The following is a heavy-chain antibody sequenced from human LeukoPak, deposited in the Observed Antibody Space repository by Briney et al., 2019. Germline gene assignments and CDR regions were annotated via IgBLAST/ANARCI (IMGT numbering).Heavy chain of an antibody. J-gene: IGHJ3*02. CDR2: IYYSGST. Sequence: SQTLSLTCTVSGGSISSGDYYWSWIRQPPGKGLEWIGYIYYSGSTYYNPSLKSRVTISVDTSKNQFSLKLSSVTAADTAVYYCARGTVTLTRRGAFDIRGQGTMVTVSS. CDR3: ARGTVTLTRRGAFDI. D-gene: IGHD4-17*01. CDR1: GGSISSGDYY. V-gene: IGHV4-30-4*01.